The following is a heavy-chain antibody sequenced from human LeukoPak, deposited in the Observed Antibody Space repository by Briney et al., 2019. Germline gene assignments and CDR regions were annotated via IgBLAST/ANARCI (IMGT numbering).Heavy chain of an antibody. CDR3: ARDGGSYFAFDI. V-gene: IGHV3-21*01. CDR2: ISSSSSYI. J-gene: IGHJ3*02. CDR1: GFTFTNYD. Sequence: GGSLRLSCAASGFTFTNYDMSWVRQAPGKGLEWVSSISSSSSYIYYADSVKGRFTISRDNAKNSLYLQMNSLRAEDTAVYYCARDGGSYFAFDIWGQGTMVTVSS. D-gene: IGHD1-26*01.